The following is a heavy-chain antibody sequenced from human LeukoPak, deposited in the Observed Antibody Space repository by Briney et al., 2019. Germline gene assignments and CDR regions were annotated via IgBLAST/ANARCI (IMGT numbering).Heavy chain of an antibody. CDR2: ISSNGGST. V-gene: IGHV3-64D*06. D-gene: IGHD3-10*01. Sequence: SGGSLRLSCSASGFTFSTYAMHWVRQAPAKGLEYVSAISSNGGSTYYADSVKGKFTISRDNSENTLYLQMSSLRAEDTAVYYCVKDQNYYGWFDPWGQGTLVTVSS. CDR1: GFTFSTYA. J-gene: IGHJ5*02. CDR3: VKDQNYYGWFDP.